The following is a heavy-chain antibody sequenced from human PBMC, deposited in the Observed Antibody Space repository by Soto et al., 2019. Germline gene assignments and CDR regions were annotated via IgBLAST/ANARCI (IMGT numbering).Heavy chain of an antibody. CDR1: GFTFSSYG. CDR3: AKGTIYYYDSSGYYNIDH. J-gene: IGHJ4*02. D-gene: IGHD3-22*01. Sequence: QVQLVESGGGVVQPGRSLRLSCAASGFTFSSYGMHWVRQAPGKGLEWVAVISYDGSNKYYADSVKGRFTISRDNSKNTLYLQMNRLRGEDTAVYYCAKGTIYYYDSSGYYNIDHWGQGNLVTASS. V-gene: IGHV3-30*18. CDR2: ISYDGSNK.